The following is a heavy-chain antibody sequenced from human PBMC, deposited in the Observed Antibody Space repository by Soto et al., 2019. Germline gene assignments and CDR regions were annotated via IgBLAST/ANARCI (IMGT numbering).Heavy chain of an antibody. CDR1: GGSSISSSYY. CDR3: ARHFFGVVMACFDY. Sequence: PFLTLSLTNTVAGGSSISSSYYRGLIRQPPGKGLEWIGSIYYSGSTYYNPSLKSRVTISVDTSKNQFSLKLSSVTAADTAVYFCARHFFGVVMACFDYWGQGTLVTVSS. J-gene: IGHJ4*02. V-gene: IGHV4-39*01. D-gene: IGHD3-3*01. CDR2: IYYSGST.